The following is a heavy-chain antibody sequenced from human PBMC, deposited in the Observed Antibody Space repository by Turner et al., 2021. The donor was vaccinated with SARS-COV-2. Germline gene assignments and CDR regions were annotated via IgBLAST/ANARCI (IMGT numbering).Heavy chain of an antibody. Sequence: QVQLVQSGAEVTKPGASVKVSCKASGHTFASYGLSWVRQAPGQGLEWMGWISAYNSNTNYAQKLQGRVTMSTDTSTSTAYMELRSLRSDDTAVYYCARAYGSGSYGHYYGMDVWGQGTTVTVSS. D-gene: IGHD3-10*01. CDR3: ARAYGSGSYGHYYGMDV. CDR1: GHTFASYG. V-gene: IGHV1-18*01. CDR2: ISAYNSNT. J-gene: IGHJ6*02.